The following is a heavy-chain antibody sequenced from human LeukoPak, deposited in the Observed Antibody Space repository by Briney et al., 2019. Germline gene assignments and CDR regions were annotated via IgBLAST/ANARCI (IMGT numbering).Heavy chain of an antibody. J-gene: IGHJ4*02. CDR1: GGSISSSSYY. V-gene: IGHV4-61*05. CDR3: ARVRIAAAGPGY. Sequence: PSETLSLTCTVPGGSISSSSYYWGWIRQPPGKGLEWIGYIYYSGSTNYNPSLKSRVTISVDTSKNQFSLKLSSVTAADTAVYYCARVRIAAAGPGYWGQGTLVTVSS. D-gene: IGHD6-13*01. CDR2: IYYSGST.